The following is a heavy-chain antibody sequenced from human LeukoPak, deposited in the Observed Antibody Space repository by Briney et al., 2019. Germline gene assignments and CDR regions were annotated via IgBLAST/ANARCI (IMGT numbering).Heavy chain of an antibody. V-gene: IGHV4-59*01. CDR3: ARGYRYYYYYGMDV. Sequence: PSETLSLTCTVSGGSISSYYWSWIRQPPGKGLEWIGYIYYSGSTNYNPSLKSRVTISVDTSKNQFSLKLSSVTAADTAVYYCARGYRYYYYYGMDVWGQGTTVTVSS. CDR1: GGSISSYY. D-gene: IGHD1-14*01. CDR2: IYYSGST. J-gene: IGHJ6*02.